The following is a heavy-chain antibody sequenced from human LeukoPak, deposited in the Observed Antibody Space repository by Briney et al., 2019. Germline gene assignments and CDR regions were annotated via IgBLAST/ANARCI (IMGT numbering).Heavy chain of an antibody. J-gene: IGHJ6*03. Sequence: SETLSLTCTVSGGSISDSTYYWAWIRQPPGKGLEWIGYIYVGGSTYYNPSLKTRVTMSTDLSKKQFSLRLRSVTAADTAVYYCARLKFYDSTGYSPGYYMDVWGKGTAVTVSS. D-gene: IGHD3-22*01. CDR1: GGSISDSTYY. CDR3: ARLKFYDSTGYSPGYYMDV. V-gene: IGHV4-39*07. CDR2: IYVGGST.